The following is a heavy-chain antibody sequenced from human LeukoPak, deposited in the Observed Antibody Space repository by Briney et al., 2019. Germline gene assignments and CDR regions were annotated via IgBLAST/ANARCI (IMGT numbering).Heavy chain of an antibody. J-gene: IGHJ3*02. CDR1: GFTFSSYA. V-gene: IGHV3-23*01. Sequence: GGSLRLSCAASGFTFSSYAMSWVRQAPGKGLEWVSAISGSGGSTYYAVSVKGRFTISRDNSKNSLYLQMNSLRAEDTAVYYCAKPLFDYGDPPDAFDIWGQGTIVTVSS. CDR3: AKPLFDYGDPPDAFDI. CDR2: ISGSGGST. D-gene: IGHD4-17*01.